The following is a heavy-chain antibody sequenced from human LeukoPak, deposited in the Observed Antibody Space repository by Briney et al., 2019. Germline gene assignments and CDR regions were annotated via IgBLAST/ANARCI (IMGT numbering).Heavy chain of an antibody. D-gene: IGHD5-18*01. CDR1: GYSFTSYW. Sequence: GESLKISCKGSGYSFTSYWIGWVRQMPGKGPEWMGVIYPGDSDTRYSPSFQGQVTISADKSISTAYLQWSSLKASNTAMYYCARATYRTYYFDYWGQGTLVTVSS. CDR2: IYPGDSDT. V-gene: IGHV5-51*01. J-gene: IGHJ4*02. CDR3: ARATYRTYYFDY.